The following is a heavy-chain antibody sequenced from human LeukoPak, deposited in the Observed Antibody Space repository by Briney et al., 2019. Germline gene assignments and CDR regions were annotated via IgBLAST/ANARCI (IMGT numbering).Heavy chain of an antibody. CDR3: AREGSSGWTSGYYFDY. Sequence: SQTLSLTCAISGDSVSSNSAAWKWIRQSPSRRLVWLVRTYYRSKWYNDYAVSVKSRITINPDTSKNQFSLQLNSVTPEDTVVYYCAREGSSGWTSGYYFDYWGQGTLVTVSS. J-gene: IGHJ4*02. CDR2: TYYRSKWYN. V-gene: IGHV6-1*01. D-gene: IGHD6-19*01. CDR1: GDSVSSNSAA.